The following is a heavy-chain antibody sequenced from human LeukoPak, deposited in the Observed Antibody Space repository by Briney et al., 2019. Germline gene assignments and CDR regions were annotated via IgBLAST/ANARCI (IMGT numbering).Heavy chain of an antibody. J-gene: IGHJ4*02. V-gene: IGHV3-23*01. D-gene: IGHD3-10*01. Sequence: RSGGSLRLSCAASGFTFSSYAMSWVRQAPGKGLEWVSAISAGGGSTYYADSVKGRVTISRDNSKNTLYLQMSSLRAEDTAVYYCAKAEGSGNQPFDYWGQGTLVTVSS. CDR2: ISAGGGST. CDR3: AKAEGSGNQPFDY. CDR1: GFTFSSYA.